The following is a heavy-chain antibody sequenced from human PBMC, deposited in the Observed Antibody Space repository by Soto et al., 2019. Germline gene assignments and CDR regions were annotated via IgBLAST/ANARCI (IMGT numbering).Heavy chain of an antibody. J-gene: IGHJ6*02. CDR3: ARGNHYYGMDV. V-gene: IGHV4-34*01. Sequence: LSLTCAVYGGSFTDYYWTWIRQPPGKGLEWIGEISHNGATNYNPSLKSRVTISEDTSKNQVSLKVTSVTAADTAVFYCARGNHYYGMDVWGQGTTVTVSS. CDR1: GGSFTDYY. CDR2: ISHNGAT.